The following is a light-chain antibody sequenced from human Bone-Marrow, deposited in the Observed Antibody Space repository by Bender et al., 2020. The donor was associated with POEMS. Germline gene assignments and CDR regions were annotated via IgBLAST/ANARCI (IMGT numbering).Light chain of an antibody. J-gene: IGLJ3*02. CDR3: CSYAGSRWV. Sequence: QSALTQPASVSGSPGQSITISCTGTSSDVGTYNLVSWYQLHPGRAPKLMISDVSKRPSGVSNRFAGSKSGNTASLTISGLQAEDEGDYYCCSYAGSRWVFGGGTKLTVL. CDR2: DVS. CDR1: SSDVGTYNL. V-gene: IGLV2-23*02.